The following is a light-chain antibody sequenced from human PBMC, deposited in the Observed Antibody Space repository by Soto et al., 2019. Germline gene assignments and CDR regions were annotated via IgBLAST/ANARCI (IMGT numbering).Light chain of an antibody. CDR3: SSYASSSTVI. V-gene: IGLV2-14*01. CDR2: DVS. J-gene: IGLJ2*01. CDR1: SSDVGAYNY. Sequence: QCALTQPASVSGSPGQSITISCTGTSSDVGAYNYVSWYQQHPVKAPKLMIYDVSSRPSGISNRFSGSKSGNTASLTISGVQAEDEADYYCSSYASSSTVIFGGGTQLTVL.